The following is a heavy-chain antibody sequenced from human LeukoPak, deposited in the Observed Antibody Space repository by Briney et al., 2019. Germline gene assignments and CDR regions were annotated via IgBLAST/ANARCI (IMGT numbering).Heavy chain of an antibody. CDR2: IIPIFGTA. V-gene: IGHV1-69*13. D-gene: IGHD3-3*01. CDR1: GGTFSSYA. J-gene: IGHJ6*02. Sequence: GASVKVSFTASGGTFSSYAISWVRQAPGQGLEWMGGIIPIFGTANYAQKFQGRVTITADESTSTAYMELSSLRSEDTAVYYCARGTIFGVVSGPSYGMDVWGQGTTVTVSS. CDR3: ARGTIFGVVSGPSYGMDV.